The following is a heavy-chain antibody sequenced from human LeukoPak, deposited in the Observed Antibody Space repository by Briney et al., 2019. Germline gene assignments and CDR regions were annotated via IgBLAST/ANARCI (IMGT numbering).Heavy chain of an antibody. CDR2: IKQDGSEK. V-gene: IGHV3-7*01. J-gene: IGHJ2*01. CDR1: GFTFSSYW. D-gene: IGHD3-22*01. Sequence: GGSLRLSCAASGFTFSSYWMNWVRQAPGKGLEWVANIKQDGSEKYYVDSVKGRFTISRDNAKNLLYLQMNSLRAEDTAVYYCARSPYYYDRSGRNWYFDLWGRGTLVTVSS. CDR3: ARSPYYYDRSGRNWYFDL.